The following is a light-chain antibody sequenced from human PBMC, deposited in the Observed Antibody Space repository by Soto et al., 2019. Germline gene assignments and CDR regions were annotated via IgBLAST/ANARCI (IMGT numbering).Light chain of an antibody. CDR1: TSAVGRYNL. Sequence: QSALTQPASVSGSPGQSITISCTGTTSAVGRYNLVSWYQQHPGKAPKLMIYEVSKRPSGVSNRFSGSKSGNTASLTISGFQAEDEADYYCCSYAGSVVFGGGTKLTVL. V-gene: IGLV2-23*02. J-gene: IGLJ2*01. CDR2: EVS. CDR3: CSYAGSVV.